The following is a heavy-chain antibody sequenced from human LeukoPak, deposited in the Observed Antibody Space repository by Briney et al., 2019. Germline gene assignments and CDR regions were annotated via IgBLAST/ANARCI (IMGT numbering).Heavy chain of an antibody. CDR2: INPNSGGT. CDR1: GYTFTGYY. D-gene: IGHD6-13*01. J-gene: IGHJ3*02. CDR3: ARGDSSSWSGLVDI. V-gene: IGHV1-2*02. Sequence: GASVKVSCKASGYTFTGYYMHWVRQAPGQGLEWMGWINPNSGGTNYAQKFQGRVTMTRDTSISTAYMELSRLRSDDTAVYYCARGDSSSWSGLVDIWGQGTMVTVSS.